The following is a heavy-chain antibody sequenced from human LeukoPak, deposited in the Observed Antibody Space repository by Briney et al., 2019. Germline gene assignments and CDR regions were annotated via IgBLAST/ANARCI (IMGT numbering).Heavy chain of an antibody. CDR3: ARQPSDITGWFDP. CDR2: ISYDGSNK. CDR1: GFTFSSYS. J-gene: IGHJ5*02. Sequence: GGSLRLSCAASGFTFSSYSMNWVRQAPGKGLEWVAVISYDGSNKYYADSVKGRFTISRDNSKNTLYLQMNSLRAEDTAVYYCARQPSDITGWFDPWGQGTLVTVSS. D-gene: IGHD2-8*02. V-gene: IGHV3-30*03.